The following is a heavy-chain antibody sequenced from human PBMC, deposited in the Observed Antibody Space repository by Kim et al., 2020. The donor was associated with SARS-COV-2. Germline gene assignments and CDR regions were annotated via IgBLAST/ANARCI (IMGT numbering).Heavy chain of an antibody. Sequence: GGSLRLSCAASGFTFSSYAMHWVRQAPGKGLEWVAGISYDGSNKYYADSVKGRVTISRDNSKNTLYLQMNSLSAEDTAVYYCATSGSGSYYYYGMDVWGQGTTVTVSS. CDR2: ISYDGSNK. V-gene: IGHV3-30-3*01. D-gene: IGHD3-10*01. CDR1: GFTFSSYA. J-gene: IGHJ6*02. CDR3: ATSGSGSYYYYGMDV.